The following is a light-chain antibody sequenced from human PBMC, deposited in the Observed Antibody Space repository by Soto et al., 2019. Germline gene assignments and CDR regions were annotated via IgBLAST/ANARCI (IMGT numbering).Light chain of an antibody. Sequence: EIVLTQSPATLSLSPGERATLSCRASQSVSSYLAWYQHKPGQAPRLLIYGAPNRATGIPARFSGSGSGTDFTLTISSLEPEDLAVYYCQQRSNWPPWTFGQGTKVEI. CDR3: QQRSNWPPWT. CDR1: QSVSSY. CDR2: GAP. J-gene: IGKJ1*01. V-gene: IGKV3-11*01.